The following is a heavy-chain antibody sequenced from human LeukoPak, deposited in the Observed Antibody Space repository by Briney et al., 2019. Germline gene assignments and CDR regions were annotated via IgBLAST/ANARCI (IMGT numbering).Heavy chain of an antibody. CDR1: GGSISGYY. Sequence: TSETLSLTCTVSGGSISGYYWSWIRQPPGKGLEWIGYIYYSGSTNYNPSLESRVTISVDTSKNQFSLKLSSMTAADTAVYYCAREGPLGQLVDYWGQGTLVTVSS. CDR3: AREGPLGQLVDY. CDR2: IYYSGST. V-gene: IGHV4-59*01. J-gene: IGHJ4*02. D-gene: IGHD6-6*01.